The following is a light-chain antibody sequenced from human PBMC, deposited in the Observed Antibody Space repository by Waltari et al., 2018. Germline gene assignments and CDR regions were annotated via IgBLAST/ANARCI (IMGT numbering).Light chain of an antibody. Sequence: IVLTQSPGTLSLSPAERATLPCRASQGVGKYLAWYQQRPGQAPRLLLYHTSIRATGIPDRFSGSGSGTDFSLTISRLEPEDFAVYYCQKYDFLPATFGQGTTVEIK. CDR3: QKYDFLPAT. CDR1: QGVGKY. CDR2: HTS. J-gene: IGKJ1*01. V-gene: IGKV3-20*01.